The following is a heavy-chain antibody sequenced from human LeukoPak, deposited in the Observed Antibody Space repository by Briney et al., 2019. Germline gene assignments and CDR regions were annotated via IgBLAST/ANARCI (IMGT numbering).Heavy chain of an antibody. CDR1: GYSFASYW. V-gene: IGHV5-51*01. D-gene: IGHD7-27*01. Sequence: GESLKISCKASGYSFASYWIGWVRQMPGRGLEWMGIIDPSDSDIRYTPSFQGQVTISADKSLSTAYLQWNSLKASDTAIYYCARQTAMGRSGDYWGQGTLVTVSS. J-gene: IGHJ4*02. CDR2: IDPSDSDI. CDR3: ARQTAMGRSGDY.